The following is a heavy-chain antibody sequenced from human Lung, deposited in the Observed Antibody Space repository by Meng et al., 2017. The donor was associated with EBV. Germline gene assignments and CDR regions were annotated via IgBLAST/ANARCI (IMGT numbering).Heavy chain of an antibody. CDR2: ISTNTGNP. D-gene: IGHD6-19*01. J-gene: IGHJ4*02. Sequence: QVQMVQSGSELKKPWASVKVSCKASGYPFNRYPMNWVRQDPGQGLEWMGWISTNTGNPTYAQGFTGRFVFSVDTSVSMAYLQISSLKAEDTAVYYCGTLKYTSGFYGPAYWGQGALVTVSS. CDR3: GTLKYTSGFYGPAY. V-gene: IGHV7-4-1*04. CDR1: GYPFNRYP.